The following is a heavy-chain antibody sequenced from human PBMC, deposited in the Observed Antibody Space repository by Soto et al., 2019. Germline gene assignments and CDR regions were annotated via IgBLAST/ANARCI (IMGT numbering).Heavy chain of an antibody. Sequence: GESLKISCKGSGYIFTNYWINWVRQMPGRGLEWMAISYPSDTDTRYSPSFQGQVTISADKPISTAYLQWSSLKASDTAMYYCARRYCTNNVCYFFDYWGQGTQVTVSS. J-gene: IGHJ4*02. D-gene: IGHD2-8*01. CDR2: SYPSDTDT. V-gene: IGHV5-51*01. CDR1: GYIFTNYW. CDR3: ARRYCTNNVCYFFDY.